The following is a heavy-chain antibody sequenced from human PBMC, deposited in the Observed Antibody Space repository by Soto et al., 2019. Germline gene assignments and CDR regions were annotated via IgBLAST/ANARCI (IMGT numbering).Heavy chain of an antibody. J-gene: IGHJ4*02. Sequence: GGSLRLSCAASGFTFSSYWMHWVRQAPGKGLVWVSRINSDGSSTSYADSVKGRFTISRDNAKNTLYLQMNSLRAEDTAVYYCARGPTEEWLVHASAAQLRVYWGQGTLVTVSS. CDR1: GFTFSSYW. D-gene: IGHD6-19*01. CDR3: ARGPTEEWLVHASAAQLRVY. CDR2: INSDGSST. V-gene: IGHV3-74*01.